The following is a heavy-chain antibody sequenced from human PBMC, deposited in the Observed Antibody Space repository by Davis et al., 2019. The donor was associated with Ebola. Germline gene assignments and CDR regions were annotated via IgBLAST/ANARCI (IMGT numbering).Heavy chain of an antibody. CDR3: ARGGDYIWGSYRLDY. D-gene: IGHD3-16*02. V-gene: IGHV4-34*01. CDR1: GGSFSGYY. CDR2: INHSGST. J-gene: IGHJ4*02. Sequence: PSETLSLTCAVYGGSFSGYYWSWIRQPPGKGLEWIGEINHSGSTNYNPSLKIRVTISVATSKNQFSLKLSSVTAADTAVYYCARGGDYIWGSYRLDYWGQGTLVTVSS.